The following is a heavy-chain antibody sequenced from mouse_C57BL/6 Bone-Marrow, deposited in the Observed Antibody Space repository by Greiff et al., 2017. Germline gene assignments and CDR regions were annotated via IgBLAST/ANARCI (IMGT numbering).Heavy chain of an antibody. CDR3: AGDGPHYFDY. V-gene: IGHV1-55*01. D-gene: IGHD2-3*01. Sequence: QVQLQQPGAALVHPGASVKMSCKASGYTFTSYWITWVKQRPGQGLEWIGDIYPGSGSTNYNEKFKSKATLTVDTSSSTAYMQRSSLTSEDSAVYYCAGDGPHYFDYWGQGTTLTVSS. CDR1: GYTFTSYW. CDR2: IYPGSGST. J-gene: IGHJ2*01.